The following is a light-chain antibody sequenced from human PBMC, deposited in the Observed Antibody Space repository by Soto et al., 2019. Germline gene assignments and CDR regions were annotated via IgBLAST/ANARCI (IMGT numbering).Light chain of an antibody. J-gene: IGKJ1*01. CDR3: QQSYSSPPT. Sequence: DIQMTQSPSTLSASVGDRVTITCRASQSINNWLAWYQQKPGKAPKLLIFAASSLQSGVPSRFSGSRSGPDFTLTISSLQPEDFATYYCQQSYSSPPTFGQGTKVDIK. V-gene: IGKV1-39*01. CDR1: QSINNW. CDR2: AAS.